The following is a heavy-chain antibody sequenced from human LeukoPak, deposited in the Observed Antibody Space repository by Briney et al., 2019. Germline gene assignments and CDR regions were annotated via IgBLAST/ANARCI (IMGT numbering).Heavy chain of an antibody. CDR1: GGSITNYY. V-gene: IGHV4-59*01. CDR3: ARQLGFCSSSTRYPYFDP. J-gene: IGHJ5*02. Sequence: SETLSLTCSVSGGSITNYYWTWMRQLPGKGLEWIGYIYYSGSPNYNPSLKSRANISADTSKNQLSLKMNSVTAADTAVYYCARQLGFCSSSTRYPYFDPWGQGTLVIVSS. CDR2: IYYSGSP. D-gene: IGHD2-2*01.